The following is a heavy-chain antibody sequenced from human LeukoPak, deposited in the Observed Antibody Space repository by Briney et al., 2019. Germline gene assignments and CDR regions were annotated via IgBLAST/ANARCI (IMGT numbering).Heavy chain of an antibody. CDR1: GGTSSSYT. CDR2: IIPILGIA. CDR3: ARDLLDGDYGGDY. V-gene: IGHV1-69*04. Sequence: GASVKVSCKASGGTSSSYTISWVRQAPGQGLEWMGRIIPILGIANYAQKFQGRVTITADKSTSTAYMELSSLRSEDTAVYYCARDLLDGDYGGDYWGQGTLVTVSS. D-gene: IGHD4-17*01. J-gene: IGHJ4*02.